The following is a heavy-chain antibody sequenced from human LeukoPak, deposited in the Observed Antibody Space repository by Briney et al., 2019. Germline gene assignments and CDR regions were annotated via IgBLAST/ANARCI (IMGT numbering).Heavy chain of an antibody. D-gene: IGHD1-26*01. V-gene: IGHV1-2*02. CDR2: INPNSGGT. Sequence: GASVKVSCKASGYTFTGYYMHWVRQAPGQGLEWMGWINPNSGGTNYAQKFQGRVTMTRDTSISTAYMELSRLRSDDTAVYYCARPGFSGSYLGARYWGLGTLVTVSS. J-gene: IGHJ4*02. CDR1: GYTFTGYY. CDR3: ARPGFSGSYLGARY.